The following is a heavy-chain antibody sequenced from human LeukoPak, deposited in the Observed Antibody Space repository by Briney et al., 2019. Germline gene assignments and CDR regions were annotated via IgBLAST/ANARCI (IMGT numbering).Heavy chain of an antibody. D-gene: IGHD2-2*01. CDR2: INPSGGST. CDR3: ARDKGNIGHCSSTSCQWGLDY. CDR1: GYTFTSYY. V-gene: IGHV1-46*03. Sequence: ASVKVSCKASGYTFTSYYMHWVRQAPGQGLEWMGIINPSGGSTSYAQKFQGRVTMTRDTSTSTVYMELSSLRSEDTAVYYCARDKGNIGHCSSTSCQWGLDYWGQGTLVTVSS. J-gene: IGHJ4*02.